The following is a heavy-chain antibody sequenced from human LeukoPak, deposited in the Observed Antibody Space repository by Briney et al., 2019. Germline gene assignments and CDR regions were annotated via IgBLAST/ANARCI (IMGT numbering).Heavy chain of an antibody. CDR1: GYIFTDYY. Sequence: ASVKVSCKASGYIFTDYYIHWVRQAPGQGLEWMGWINGNRGGTNYAQKFQGRVTMTRDTSISTAYMELSRLRSDDTAVYYCARPLKVVAATPGGYWGQGTLVTVSS. D-gene: IGHD2-15*01. V-gene: IGHV1-2*02. CDR2: INGNRGGT. J-gene: IGHJ4*02. CDR3: ARPLKVVAATPGGY.